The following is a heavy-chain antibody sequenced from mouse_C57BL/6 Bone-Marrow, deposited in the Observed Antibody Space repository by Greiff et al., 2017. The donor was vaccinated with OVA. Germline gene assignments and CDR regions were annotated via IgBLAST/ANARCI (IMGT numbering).Heavy chain of an antibody. J-gene: IGHJ1*03. CDR1: GFNIKNYY. V-gene: IGHV14-3*01. CDR3: SINGFYWYFDV. Sequence: EVQLQQSVAELVRPGASVKLSCTASGFNIKNYYMHWVKQRPEQGLEWIGRIDPANGNPKYDPKFKGKAPITADTSSNTAYLQLSRLTSEDTDIDSCSINGFYWYFDVWGTGTTVTVSS. CDR2: IDPANGNP.